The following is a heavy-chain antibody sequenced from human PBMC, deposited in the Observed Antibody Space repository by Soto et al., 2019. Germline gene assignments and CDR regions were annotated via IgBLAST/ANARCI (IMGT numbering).Heavy chain of an antibody. V-gene: IGHV6-1*01. J-gene: IGHJ5*02. D-gene: IGHD6-19*01. CDR3: ARAMDMGYSSGWYGGP. CDR1: GDSVSSNSAA. CDR2: TYYRSKWYN. Sequence: SQTLSLTCAISGDSVSSNSAAWNWIRQSPSRGLEWLGRTYYRSKWYNDYAVSVKSRTTINPDTSKNQFSLQLNSVTPEDTAVYYCARAMDMGYSSGWYGGPWGQGTLVTVSS.